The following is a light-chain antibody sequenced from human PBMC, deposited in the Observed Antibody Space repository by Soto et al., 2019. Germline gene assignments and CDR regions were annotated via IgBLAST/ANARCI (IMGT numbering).Light chain of an antibody. CDR2: GAS. CDR1: QSVDLN. J-gene: IGKJ4*01. CDR3: QQRSNS. V-gene: IGKV3-15*01. Sequence: EIVMTQSPATLSVSPGEGVTLSCRSSQSVDLNVAWYQHKPGQTPRLVIYGASSRSAAFPARFSGSGSGTEFTLTIASLQPEDFAVYYCQQRSNSFGGGTKVEIK.